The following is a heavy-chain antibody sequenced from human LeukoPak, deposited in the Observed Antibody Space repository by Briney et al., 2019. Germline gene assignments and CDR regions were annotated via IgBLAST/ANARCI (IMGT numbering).Heavy chain of an antibody. Sequence: PGGSLRLSCASSGFSFRSHGMHWVRQAPGKGLEWVANIKQDGSEKYYVDSVKGRFTISRDNAKNSLYLQMNSLRAEDTAVYYCARVMGYCSGGSCYYYYYYMDVWGKGTTVTVSS. CDR3: ARVMGYCSGGSCYYYYYYMDV. D-gene: IGHD2-15*01. CDR1: GFSFRSHG. J-gene: IGHJ6*03. V-gene: IGHV3-7*01. CDR2: IKQDGSEK.